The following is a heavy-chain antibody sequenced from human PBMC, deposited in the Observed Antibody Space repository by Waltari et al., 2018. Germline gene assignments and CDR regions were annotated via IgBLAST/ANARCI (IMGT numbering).Heavy chain of an antibody. CDR2: VDPEDGET. CDR1: GYTFTDYY. D-gene: IGHD6-13*01. Sequence: EVQLVQSGAEVKKPGATVKISCKVSGYTFTDYYMHWVQQAPGKGLEWMGLVDPEDGETIYAEKVQGRVTITADTSTDTAYMELSSLRSEDTAVYYCATGGGSSSWYGFQNWFDPWGQGTLVTVSS. V-gene: IGHV1-69-2*01. J-gene: IGHJ5*02. CDR3: ATGGGSSSWYGFQNWFDP.